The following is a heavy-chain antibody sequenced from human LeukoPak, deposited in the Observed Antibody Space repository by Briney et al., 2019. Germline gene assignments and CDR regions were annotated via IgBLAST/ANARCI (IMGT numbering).Heavy chain of an antibody. V-gene: IGHV3-21*05. CDR2: ISSSSSYT. CDR3: ARSRGLRLGELSPLDY. D-gene: IGHD3-16*02. Sequence: GGSLRLSCAASGFTFSTCSINWVRQAPGKGLEWVSYISSSSSYTNYADSVKGRFTISRDNAKNSLYLQMNSLRAEDTAVYYCARSRGLRLGELSPLDYWGQGTLVTVSS. J-gene: IGHJ4*02. CDR1: GFTFSTCS.